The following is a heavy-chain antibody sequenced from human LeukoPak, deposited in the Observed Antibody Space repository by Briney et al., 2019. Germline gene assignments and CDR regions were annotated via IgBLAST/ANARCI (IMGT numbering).Heavy chain of an antibody. Sequence: SGTLSLTCAVSGGSISSSNWWSWVRQPPGKGLEWIGGIYHSGSTNYNPSLKSRVTISVDKSKNQFSLKLSSVTAADTAVYYCASSPWGASIALGYWGQGTLVTVSS. V-gene: IGHV4-4*02. CDR1: GGSISSSNW. J-gene: IGHJ4*02. CDR2: IYHSGST. D-gene: IGHD7-27*01. CDR3: ASSPWGASIALGY.